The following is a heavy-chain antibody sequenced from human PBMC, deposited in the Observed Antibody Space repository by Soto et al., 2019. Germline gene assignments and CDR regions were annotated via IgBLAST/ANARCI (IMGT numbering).Heavy chain of an antibody. CDR1: GFKFSNYA. CDR3: AKDRRAGGNSAFYFDF. Sequence: PVGSLRLSCAASGFKFSNYAMSWVRQAPGKGLEWVSLISATGGGTYYADSVKGRFTISRDNSHNTLYLQVHSLTAEDTAVYYCAKDRRAGGNSAFYFDFWGQGAQVTV. J-gene: IGHJ4*02. CDR2: ISATGGGT. V-gene: IGHV3-23*01. D-gene: IGHD3-16*01.